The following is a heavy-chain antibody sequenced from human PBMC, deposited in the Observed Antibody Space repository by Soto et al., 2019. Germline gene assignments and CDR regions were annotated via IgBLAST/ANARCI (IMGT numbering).Heavy chain of an antibody. Sequence: ASVKVSCKASGYTFTSYGISWVRQAPGQGLEWMGWISAYNGNTNYAQKLQGRVTMTTDTSTSTAYMELRSLRSDDTAVYYCARAIFGVPADYYYYMDVWGKGTTVTVSS. CDR1: GYTFTSYG. J-gene: IGHJ6*03. CDR2: ISAYNGNT. V-gene: IGHV1-18*01. D-gene: IGHD3-3*01. CDR3: ARAIFGVPADYYYYMDV.